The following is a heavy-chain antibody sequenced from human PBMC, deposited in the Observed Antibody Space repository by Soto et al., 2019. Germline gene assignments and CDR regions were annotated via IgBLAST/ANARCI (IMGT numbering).Heavy chain of an antibody. CDR3: DVPTGATDGNDAFDI. D-gene: IGHD1-26*01. J-gene: IGHJ3*02. V-gene: IGHV3-72*01. CDR2: SRNKPNNYAT. CDR1: GFTFRDHY. Sequence: RLSCAASGFTFRDHYMDWVRQAPGKGLEWVGRSRNKPNNYATEYAASVKGRFTISRDDSKNSLFLQMNSLKTEDTAVYYCDVPTGATDGNDAFDIWGQGTMVTVSS.